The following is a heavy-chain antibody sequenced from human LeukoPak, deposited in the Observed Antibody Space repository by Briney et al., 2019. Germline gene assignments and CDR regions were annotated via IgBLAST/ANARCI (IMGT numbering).Heavy chain of an antibody. J-gene: IGHJ4*02. D-gene: IGHD3-22*01. V-gene: IGHV3-23*01. CDR2: ISGSGGST. CDR1: GFTFSSYA. Sequence: GGSLRLSCAASGFTFSSYAMSWVRQAPREGLEWVSAISGSGGSTYYADSVKGRFTISRDNSKNTLYLQMNSLRAEDTAVYYCAKDPTMIVVVIGYFDYWGQGTLVTVSS. CDR3: AKDPTMIVVVIGYFDY.